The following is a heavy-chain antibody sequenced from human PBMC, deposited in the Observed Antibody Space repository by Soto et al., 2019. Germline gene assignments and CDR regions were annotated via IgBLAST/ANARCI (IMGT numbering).Heavy chain of an antibody. CDR2: ISYDGSNK. CDR3: AIDSRSSGWYYYYYYYGMDV. J-gene: IGHJ6*02. CDR1: GFTFSSYA. D-gene: IGHD6-19*01. Sequence: QVQLVESGGGVVQPGRSLRLSCAASGFTFSSYAMHWVRQAPGKGLEWVAVISYDGSNKYYADSVKGRFTISRDNSKNTLYLQMHRLRAEDTAVYYCAIDSRSSGWYYYYYYYGMDVWGQGTTVTVSS. V-gene: IGHV3-30-3*01.